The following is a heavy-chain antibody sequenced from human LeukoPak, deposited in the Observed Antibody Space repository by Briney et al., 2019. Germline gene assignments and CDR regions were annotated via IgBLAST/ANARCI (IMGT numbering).Heavy chain of an antibody. Sequence: SETLSLTCTVSGGSISSYYWSWIRQPPGKGLEWIGYIYYSGSTNYNPSLKSRVTISVDTSKNQFSLKLSSVTAADTAVYHYARDGTTTVTTNDYWGRGTLVTVSS. CDR1: GGSISSYY. D-gene: IGHD4-17*01. CDR3: ARDGTTTVTTNDY. J-gene: IGHJ4*02. V-gene: IGHV4-59*01. CDR2: IYYSGST.